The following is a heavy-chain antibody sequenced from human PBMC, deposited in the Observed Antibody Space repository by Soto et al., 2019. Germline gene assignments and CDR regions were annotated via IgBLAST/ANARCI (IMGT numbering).Heavy chain of an antibody. J-gene: IGHJ6*02. CDR1: GFTFSSHG. D-gene: IGHD6-13*01. V-gene: IGHV3-33*01. CDR2: IWYEGSNK. Sequence: PGGSLRLSCAASGFTFSSHGMHWVRQAPGKGLEWVAVIWYEGSNKYHADSVKGRFTISRDNSKNTLYLQMNSLRAEDTAVYYCAREGEAAAGTHHYYHVMDVWGQGTTVTVSS. CDR3: AREGEAAAGTHHYYHVMDV.